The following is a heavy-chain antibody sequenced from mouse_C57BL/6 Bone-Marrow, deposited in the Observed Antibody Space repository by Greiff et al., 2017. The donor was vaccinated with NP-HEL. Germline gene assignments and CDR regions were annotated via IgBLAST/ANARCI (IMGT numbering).Heavy chain of an antibody. CDR2: ISYSGST. D-gene: IGHD2-1*01. CDR3: ARGGGNYAYYFDY. Sequence: VQLKESGPGMVKPSQSLSLTCTVTGYSITSGYDWHWIRHFPGNKLEWMGYISYSGSTNYNPSLKSRITITHDTSKNHFFLKLNSVTTEDTATYYCARGGGNYAYYFDYWGQGTTLPVSS. CDR1: GYSITSGYD. J-gene: IGHJ2*01. V-gene: IGHV3-1*01.